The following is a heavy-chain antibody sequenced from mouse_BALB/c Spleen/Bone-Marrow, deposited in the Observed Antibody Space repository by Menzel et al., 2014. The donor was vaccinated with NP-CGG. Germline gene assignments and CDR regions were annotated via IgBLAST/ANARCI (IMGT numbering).Heavy chain of an antibody. J-gene: IGHJ4*01. V-gene: IGHV14-3*02. Sequence: EVHLQQSGAELVKPGASVKLSCTASGFNIKDTYMLWVKQRPEKGLEWIGRIDPANGNTKYDPKYQGKDTITAETSSNTDYLQLSSLTSEDTAVYYCGIDGNYAAIDYWGQGTSVTVSS. CDR1: GFNIKDTY. CDR2: IDPANGNT. CDR3: GIDGNYAAIDY. D-gene: IGHD2-1*01.